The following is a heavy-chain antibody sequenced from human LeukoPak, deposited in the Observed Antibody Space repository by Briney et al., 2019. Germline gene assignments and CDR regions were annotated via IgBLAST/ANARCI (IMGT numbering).Heavy chain of an antibody. CDR1: GDTLSELS. CDR2: FDPEDGEI. V-gene: IGHV1-24*01. Sequence: ASVKVSCKVSGDTLSELSMHWVRQAPGKGLEWMGGFDPEDGEIIYAQNFQGRVTMTEDTSTDTAYMEVSSLRSDDTAVYYCARGRWTGYCSSTSCYSGLDPWGQGTLVTVSS. CDR3: ARGRWTGYCSSTSCYSGLDP. J-gene: IGHJ5*02. D-gene: IGHD2-2*02.